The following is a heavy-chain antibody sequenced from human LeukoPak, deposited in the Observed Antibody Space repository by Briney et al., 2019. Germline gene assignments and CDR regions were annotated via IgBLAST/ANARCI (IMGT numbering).Heavy chain of an antibody. Sequence: GGSLRLSCAASGFTFNGYAMNWVRQAPGKGLEWVAVISYDGSNTYYADSVKGRFTISRDSSKNTLYLQMNSLRTEDTALYYCARLGGSSNWYWSDYWGQGTLVTVSS. V-gene: IGHV3-30*01. CDR3: ARLGGSSNWYWSDY. CDR1: GFTFNGYA. CDR2: ISYDGSNT. J-gene: IGHJ4*02. D-gene: IGHD6-13*01.